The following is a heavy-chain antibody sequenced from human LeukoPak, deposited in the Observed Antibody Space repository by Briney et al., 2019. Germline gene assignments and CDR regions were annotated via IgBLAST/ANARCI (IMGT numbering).Heavy chain of an antibody. CDR2: INHSGST. D-gene: IGHD2-15*01. Sequence: TSETLSLTCAVYGGSFSGHYWSWIRQPPGKGLEWIGEINHSGSTNYNPSLKSRVTISVDTSKNQFSLKLSSVTAADTAVYYCARTEVANLIDYWGQGTLVTVSS. CDR1: GGSFSGHY. J-gene: IGHJ4*02. CDR3: ARTEVANLIDY. V-gene: IGHV4-34*01.